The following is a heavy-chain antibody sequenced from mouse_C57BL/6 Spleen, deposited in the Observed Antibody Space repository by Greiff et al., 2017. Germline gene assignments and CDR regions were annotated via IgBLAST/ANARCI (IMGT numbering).Heavy chain of an antibody. D-gene: IGHD1-1*01. CDR1: GYTFTSYW. CDR3: AIDDYYGSSYPFDY. V-gene: IGHV1-74*01. J-gene: IGHJ2*01. Sequence: QVQLQQPGAELVQPGASVKVSCKASGYTFTSYWMHWVKQRPGQGLEWIGRIHPSASDTNYNQKFTGKATLTVDKSSSTAYMQLSSLTSEDSAVYYCAIDDYYGSSYPFDYWGQGTTLTVSS. CDR2: IHPSASDT.